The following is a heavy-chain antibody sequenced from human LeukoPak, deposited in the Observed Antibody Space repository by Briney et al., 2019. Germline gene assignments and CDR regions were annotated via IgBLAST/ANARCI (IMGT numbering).Heavy chain of an antibody. CDR2: ISGSSAST. CDR1: GFTFSTYT. D-gene: IGHD3-10*01. V-gene: IGHV3-23*01. CDR3: AVGSYYFDY. Sequence: GGSLGLSCAASGFTFSTYTMNWVRQAPGKGLEWVSGISGSSASTYYADSVKGRFTISRDNSKNTLYVQMNSLRAEDTAVYYCAVGSYYFDYWGQGTLVTVSS. J-gene: IGHJ4*02.